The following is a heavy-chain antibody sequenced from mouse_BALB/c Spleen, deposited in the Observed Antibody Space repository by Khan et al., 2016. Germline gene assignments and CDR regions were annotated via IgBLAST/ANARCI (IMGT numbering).Heavy chain of an antibody. CDR3: ATWDYYGSAFAY. CDR1: GDSITSGH. J-gene: IGHJ3*01. D-gene: IGHD1-2*01. V-gene: IGHV3-8*02. Sequence: EVQLQESGPSLAKPSQTLSLTCSVTGDSITSGHWNWIRKFPGNKFDFMGYISHSGDSYYNPSIKRRISITRDPSKNQYYLQLNSVTTGDSATYYWATWDYYGSAFAYGGQGTLVTVSA. CDR2: ISHSGDS.